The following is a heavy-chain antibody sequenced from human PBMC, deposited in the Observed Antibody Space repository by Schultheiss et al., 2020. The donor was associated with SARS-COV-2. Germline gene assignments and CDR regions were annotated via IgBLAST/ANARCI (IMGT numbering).Heavy chain of an antibody. Sequence: GGSLRLSCAASGFTFSNAWMSWVRQAPGKGLEWVSAISGSGGSTYYADSVKGRFTISRDNSKNTLYLQMNSLRAEDTAVYYCAKDARYSSSWLYFDYWGQGTLVTVSS. CDR2: ISGSGGST. CDR1: GFTFSNAW. D-gene: IGHD6-13*01. J-gene: IGHJ4*02. CDR3: AKDARYSSSWLYFDY. V-gene: IGHV3-23*01.